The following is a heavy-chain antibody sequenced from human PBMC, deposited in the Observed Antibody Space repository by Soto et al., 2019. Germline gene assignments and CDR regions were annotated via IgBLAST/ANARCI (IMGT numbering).Heavy chain of an antibody. CDR3: ARDSYYYDSNYYATHGTDV. CDR1: GGSINLYY. Sequence: PSETLSLTCTVSGGSINLYYWSWVRQTPGKGLEWIGYIYYNGIANYNPALKSRVTMSVDTSKNQFSLMLSSVSAADTAVYFCARDSYYYDSNYYATHGTDVWGPGTTVTVS. CDR2: IYYNGIA. D-gene: IGHD3-22*01. V-gene: IGHV4-59*01. J-gene: IGHJ6*02.